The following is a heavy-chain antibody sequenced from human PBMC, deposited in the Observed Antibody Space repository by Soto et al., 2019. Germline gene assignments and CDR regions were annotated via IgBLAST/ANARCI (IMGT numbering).Heavy chain of an antibody. CDR2: IIPIFGTA. Sequence: QVQLVQSGAEVKKPGSSVKVSCKASGGTFSSYAISWVRQAPGQGLEWMGGIIPIFGTANYAQKFQGRVTITADESTSTAYMELSSLRSEDTAAYYCARREVRGVIITGSFVDYWGQGTLVTVSS. D-gene: IGHD3-10*01. V-gene: IGHV1-69*01. J-gene: IGHJ4*02. CDR3: ARREVRGVIITGSFVDY. CDR1: GGTFSSYA.